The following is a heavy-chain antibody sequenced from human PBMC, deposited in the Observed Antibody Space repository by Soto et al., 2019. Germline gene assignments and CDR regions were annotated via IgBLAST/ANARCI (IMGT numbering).Heavy chain of an antibody. CDR2: ISGSGGST. CDR1: GFTFSSYA. CDR3: AKGRSMTTVTIDAFDI. J-gene: IGHJ3*02. D-gene: IGHD4-17*01. Sequence: GESLKISCAASGFTFSSYAMSWVRQAPGKGLEWVSAISGSGGSTYYADSVKGRFTISRDNSKNTLYLQMNSLRAEDTAVYYCAKGRSMTTVTIDAFDIWGQGTMVTVSS. V-gene: IGHV3-23*01.